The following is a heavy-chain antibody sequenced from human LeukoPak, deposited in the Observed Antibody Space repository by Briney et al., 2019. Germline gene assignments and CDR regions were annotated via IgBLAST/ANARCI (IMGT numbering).Heavy chain of an antibody. CDR2: IIPILGIA. CDR3: ARKYSSSWVIDY. D-gene: IGHD6-6*01. CDR1: GGTFSSYA. Sequence: SVKVSCKASGGTFSSYAISWVRQAPGQGLEWMGRIIPILGIANYAQKFQGRVTITADKSTSTAYMELSSLRSEDTAVYYCARKYSSSWVIDYWGQGTLVTVSS. J-gene: IGHJ4*02. V-gene: IGHV1-69*04.